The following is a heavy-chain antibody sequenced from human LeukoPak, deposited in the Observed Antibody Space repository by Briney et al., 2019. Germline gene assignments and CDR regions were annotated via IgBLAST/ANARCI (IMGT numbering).Heavy chain of an antibody. V-gene: IGHV4-30-2*01. J-gene: IGHJ4*02. CDR2: IYYSGNI. CDR1: GGSISSGGYS. D-gene: IGHD3-9*01. CDR3: ATLFWADMTGLTLDY. Sequence: NPSQTLSLTCAVSGGSISSGGYSWSWIRQPPGKGLEWIGYIYYSGNIYYNPSLKSRATISVDTSKNQISLRLSSVTAADTAVYYCATLFWADMTGLTLDYWGQGTLVTVSS.